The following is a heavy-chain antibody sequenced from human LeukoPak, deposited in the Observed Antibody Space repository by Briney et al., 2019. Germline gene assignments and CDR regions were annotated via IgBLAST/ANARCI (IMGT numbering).Heavy chain of an antibody. CDR2: IYTSGST. CDR1: GGSISSYY. CDR3: ARLQALSGYDLVFDY. Sequence: SSETLSLTCTVSGGSISSYYWSWIRQPAGKGLEWIGRIYTSGSTSYNPSLKSRVTMSVDTSKNQFSLKLSSVTAADTAVYYCARLQALSGYDLVFDYWGQGTLVTVSS. V-gene: IGHV4-4*07. J-gene: IGHJ4*02. D-gene: IGHD5-12*01.